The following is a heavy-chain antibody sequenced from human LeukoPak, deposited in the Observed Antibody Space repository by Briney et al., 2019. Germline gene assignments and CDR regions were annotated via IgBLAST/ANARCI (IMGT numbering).Heavy chain of an antibody. CDR2: IKQDGSEK. V-gene: IGHV3-7*01. CDR1: GVTFSSYW. CDR3: ARMKRADPSPIDY. Sequence: GGSLRLSCAPSGVTFSSYWMSWVRQAPGKGLERVANIKQDGSEKYYVDSVKGRFTISRDNAKNSLYLQMNSLRAEDTAVYYCARMKRADPSPIDYWGQGTLVTVSS. J-gene: IGHJ4*02.